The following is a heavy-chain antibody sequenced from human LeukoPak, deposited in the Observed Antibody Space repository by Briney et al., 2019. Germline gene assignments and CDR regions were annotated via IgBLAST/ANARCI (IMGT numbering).Heavy chain of an antibody. CDR3: AKSNQLLWGVRGNALDF. V-gene: IGHV3-23*01. D-gene: IGHD3-10*01. CDR1: GFTFSTCA. J-gene: IGHJ3*01. Sequence: PGGSLRLSCTASGFTFSTCALSWVRQAPGKGLEWVSAISGNGGSTYYADSAEGRFTISRDNSKNTLFLQLNSLRVEDTAIYFCAKSNQLLWGVRGNALDFWGQGTMVTVSS. CDR2: ISGNGGST.